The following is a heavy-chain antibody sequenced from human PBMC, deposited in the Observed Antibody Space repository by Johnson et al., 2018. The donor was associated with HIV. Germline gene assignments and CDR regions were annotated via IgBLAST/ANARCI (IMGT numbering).Heavy chain of an antibody. CDR1: GFTFSNYW. CDR3: ARDSLGVTGGDDAFDI. CDR2: IKQDGSEK. Sequence: VQLVESGGDLVQPGGSLRLSCAASGFTFSNYWMSWVRQAPGKGLEWVANIKQDGSEKYYVDSVRGRLTISRDNAQNSLILQMNSLRAEDTAVYYCARDSLGVTGGDDAFDIWGQGTMVTVSS. V-gene: IGHV3-7*01. D-gene: IGHD1-26*01. J-gene: IGHJ3*02.